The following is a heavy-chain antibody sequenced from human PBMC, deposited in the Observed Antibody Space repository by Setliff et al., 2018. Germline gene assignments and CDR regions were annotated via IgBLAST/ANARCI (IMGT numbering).Heavy chain of an antibody. D-gene: IGHD2-15*01. CDR1: GFTFRTYE. CDR2: TNTDGITI. CDR3: ARRLPSFGMDV. V-gene: IGHV3-48*03. Sequence: PGGSLRLSCEASGFTFRTYEMIWVRQAPGKGLEGVSKTNTDGITIYSDSVRGRFTISRNSAKNSLHLQRISLGDEDTAVYYCARRLPSFGMDVWGQGTTVTVSS. J-gene: IGHJ6*02.